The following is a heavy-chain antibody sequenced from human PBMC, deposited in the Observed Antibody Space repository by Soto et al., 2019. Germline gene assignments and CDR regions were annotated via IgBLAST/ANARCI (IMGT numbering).Heavy chain of an antibody. D-gene: IGHD1-26*01. CDR1: GYTFTSYA. Sequence: QVQLVQSGAEVKKPGASVKVSCKASGYTFTSYAMNWVRQAPGQRLEWMGWINAGNGNTKYSQKFQGRVTITRDTAASTAYMELSSLRSEDTAVYYWPRSVGAALSDYWGQGTLVTVSS. CDR3: PRSVGAALSDY. J-gene: IGHJ4*02. CDR2: INAGNGNT. V-gene: IGHV1-3*01.